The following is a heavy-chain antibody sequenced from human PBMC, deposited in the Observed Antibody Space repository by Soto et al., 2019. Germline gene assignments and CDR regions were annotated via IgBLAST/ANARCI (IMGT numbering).Heavy chain of an antibody. CDR3: ARGGLGGYDWIFDY. D-gene: IGHD5-12*01. CDR2: IYYSGST. V-gene: IGHV4-31*03. J-gene: IGHJ4*02. Sequence: TLSLTCTVSGGNIGSGGYYWSWIRQHPGKGLEWIGYIYYSGSTYYNPSLKSRVTISVDTSKNQFSLKLSSVTAADTAVYYCARGGLGGYDWIFDYWGQGTLVTVSS. CDR1: GGNIGSGGYY.